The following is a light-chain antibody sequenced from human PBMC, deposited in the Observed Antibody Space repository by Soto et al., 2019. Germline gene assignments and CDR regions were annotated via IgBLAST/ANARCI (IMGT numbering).Light chain of an antibody. CDR2: GAS. Sequence: EIVMTQSPATLSVSPGERATRSCGASESVSSNLAWYQQKPGQAPRLLIYGASTRATGIPARFSGSGSGTEFTLTISSLQSEDFAVYYCQQYNNWPPITFGQGTRLEIK. J-gene: IGKJ5*01. CDR1: ESVSSN. CDR3: QQYNNWPPIT. V-gene: IGKV3-15*01.